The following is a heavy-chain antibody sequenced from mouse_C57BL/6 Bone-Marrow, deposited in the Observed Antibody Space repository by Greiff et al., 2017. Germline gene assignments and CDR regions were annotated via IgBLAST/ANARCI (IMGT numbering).Heavy chain of an antibody. V-gene: IGHV10-3*01. D-gene: IGHD2-4*01. CDR3: VREGYDCTVNYFDY. Sequence: EVMLVESGGGLVQPKGSLKLSCAASGFTFNTYAMHWVRQAPGTGLEWVARIRSKSSNYATYYADSVKDRFTISRDDSQSMLYLQMNNLKTEDTAMYYCVREGYDCTVNYFDYWGQGTTLTVSS. CDR2: IRSKSSNYAT. J-gene: IGHJ2*01. CDR1: GFTFNTYA.